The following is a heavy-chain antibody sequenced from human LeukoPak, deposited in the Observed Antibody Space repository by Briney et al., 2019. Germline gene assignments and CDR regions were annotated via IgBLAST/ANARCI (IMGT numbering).Heavy chain of an antibody. V-gene: IGHV1-2*02. CDR1: GYTFTSNY. D-gene: IGHD4-17*01. CDR2: INPNSGGT. J-gene: IGHJ5*02. CDR3: AREGDYGDYEGRWFDP. Sequence: ASVKVSCKAFGYTFTSNYMHWVRQAPGQGLEWMGWINPNSGGTNYAQKFQGRVTMTRDTSISTAYMELSRLRSDDTAVYYCAREGDYGDYEGRWFDPWGQGTLVTVSS.